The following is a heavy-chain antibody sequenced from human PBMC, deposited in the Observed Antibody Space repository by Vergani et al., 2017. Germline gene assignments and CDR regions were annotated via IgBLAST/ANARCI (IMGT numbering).Heavy chain of an antibody. V-gene: IGHV3-30*18. Sequence: VRQAPGKGLEWVAVISYDGSNKYYADSVKGRFTISRDNSKNTLYLQMNSLRAEDTAVYYCAKDQELGIIGYFDYWGQGTLVTVSS. D-gene: IGHD7-27*01. CDR2: ISYDGSNK. CDR3: AKDQELGIIGYFDY. J-gene: IGHJ4*02.